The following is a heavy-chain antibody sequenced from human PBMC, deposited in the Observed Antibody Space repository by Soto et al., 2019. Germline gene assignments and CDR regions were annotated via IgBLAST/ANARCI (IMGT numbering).Heavy chain of an antibody. CDR3: AKDYLGYSYGNPGP. J-gene: IGHJ5*02. CDR2: ISWDGGST. CDR1: GFTFDDYT. V-gene: IGHV3-43*01. Sequence: EVQLVESGGVVVQPGGSLRLSCAASGFTFDDYTMHWVRQAPGKGLEWVSLISWDGGSTYYADSVKGRFTISRDNSKNSLYLQMNSLRTEDTALYYCAKDYLGYSYGNPGPWGQGTLVTVSS. D-gene: IGHD5-18*01.